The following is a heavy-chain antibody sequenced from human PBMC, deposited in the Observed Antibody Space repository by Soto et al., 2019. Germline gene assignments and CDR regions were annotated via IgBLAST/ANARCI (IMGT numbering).Heavy chain of an antibody. J-gene: IGHJ4*02. CDR3: ARDQDGYCSGGSCYGGFDY. V-gene: IGHV3-33*01. CDR1: GFTFSSYG. Sequence: GGSLRLSCAASGFTFSSYGMHWVRQAPGKGLEWVAVIWYDGSNKYYADSVKGRFTISRDNSTNTLYLQMNSLRAEDTAVYYCARDQDGYCSGGSCYGGFDYWGQGTLVTVSS. CDR2: IWYDGSNK. D-gene: IGHD2-15*01.